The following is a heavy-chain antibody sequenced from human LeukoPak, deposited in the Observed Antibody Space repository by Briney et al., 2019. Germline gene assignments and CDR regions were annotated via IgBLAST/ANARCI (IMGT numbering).Heavy chain of an antibody. D-gene: IGHD2-15*01. CDR2: ISNSGSST. J-gene: IGHJ5*01. Sequence: PGGSLRLSCAASGFTFSNYAMSWVRRAPGKGLEWVSGISNSGSSTYYADSVKGRFTISRDNSMSTLFLQMNSLRVEDTAIYYCAKISPRAGPRSFLGFLGQGNLVTVSS. V-gene: IGHV3-23*01. CDR3: AKISPRAGPRSFLGF. CDR1: GFTFSNYA.